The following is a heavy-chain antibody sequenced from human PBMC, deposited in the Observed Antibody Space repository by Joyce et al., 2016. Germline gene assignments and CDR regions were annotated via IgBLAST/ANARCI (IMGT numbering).Heavy chain of an antibody. V-gene: IGHV4-39*01. CDR3: ARLERGRSETSCYVDY. CDR2: VFYNGNT. D-gene: IGHD2-2*01. CDR1: DGSINSYKYY. J-gene: IGHJ4*02. Sequence: QLQVQESGPRLVKPSETLSLTCAVSDGSINSYKYYWGWIRQPPGRGLEWIGSVFYNGNTDYNPSLRSRVTISLDTSKNQFAMRRSSVTAVDTAVYYCARLERGRSETSCYVDYWGQGSLIIVSS.